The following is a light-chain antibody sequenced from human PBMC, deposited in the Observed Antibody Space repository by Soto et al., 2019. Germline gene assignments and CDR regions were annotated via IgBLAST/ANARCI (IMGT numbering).Light chain of an antibody. J-gene: IGKJ1*01. Sequence: DIQMTQSPSTLSASVGDRVTITCRAGQSLSSWLAWYQQKPGKAPKLLISDASTLESGVPSRFSGSGSGTEFTLTISSLQPDDFATYYCQQYKSYSPWTFGQGTKVDIK. CDR3: QQYKSYSPWT. CDR2: DAS. V-gene: IGKV1-5*01. CDR1: QSLSSW.